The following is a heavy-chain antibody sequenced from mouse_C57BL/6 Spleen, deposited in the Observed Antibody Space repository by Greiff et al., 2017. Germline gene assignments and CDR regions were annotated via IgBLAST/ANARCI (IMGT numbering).Heavy chain of an antibody. CDR1: GFSLTSYA. J-gene: IGHJ4*01. CDR3: ARNWGLQSYYYAMDY. V-gene: IGHV2-9-1*01. D-gene: IGHD2-2*01. CDR2: IWTGGGK. Sequence: VKLMESGPGLVAPSQSLSITCTVSGFSLTSYAISWVRQPPGKGLEWLGVIWTGGGKNYNSALKSRLSSSKDNSKSQVFLKMNSLQTDDTARYYCARNWGLQSYYYAMDYWGQGTSVTVSS.